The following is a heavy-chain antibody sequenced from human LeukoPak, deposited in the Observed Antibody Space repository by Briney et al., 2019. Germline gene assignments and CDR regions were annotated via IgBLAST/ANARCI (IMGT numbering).Heavy chain of an antibody. V-gene: IGHV3-21*03. CDR3: ARDLRTRQQLAYYFDY. Sequence: PGGSLRLYCAASGFTFSCYSMNWLRQAPGKGLEWVSSISSSSSYIYYADSVKGRFTISRDNAKNSLYLQMNSLRAEDTAEYYCARDLRTRQQLAYYFDYWGQGTLVTVSS. D-gene: IGHD6-13*01. CDR2: ISSSSSYI. CDR1: GFTFSCYS. J-gene: IGHJ4*02.